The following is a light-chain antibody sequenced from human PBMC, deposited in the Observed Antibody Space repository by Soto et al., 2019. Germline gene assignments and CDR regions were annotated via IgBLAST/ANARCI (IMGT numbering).Light chain of an antibody. CDR3: QQYGSSPT. Sequence: VLSLSPGTLSLSQGETATLSSRASQIIGNNYLAWYQQKPGQAPRLLIYGVFSRAAGIPDRISGSGSGTDFTLTISRLGPEDFAVYYCQQYGSSPTFGQGTKV. J-gene: IGKJ1*01. CDR2: GVF. CDR1: QIIGNNY. V-gene: IGKV3-20*01.